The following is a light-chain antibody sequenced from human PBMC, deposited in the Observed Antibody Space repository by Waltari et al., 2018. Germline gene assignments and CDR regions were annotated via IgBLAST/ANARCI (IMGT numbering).Light chain of an antibody. V-gene: IGKV6-21*02. J-gene: IGKJ2*01. CDR3: HQTGTLPYT. CDR2: YAS. CDR1: QSIGTS. Sequence: ETVLPQSPAFPSVPPKESVTVTCRASQSIGTSVHWYQQKPDQSPKLLIQYASQSISGVPSRFSGSGSGTDFTLTINSLEAEDAATYYCHQTGTLPYTFGQGTKLEIK.